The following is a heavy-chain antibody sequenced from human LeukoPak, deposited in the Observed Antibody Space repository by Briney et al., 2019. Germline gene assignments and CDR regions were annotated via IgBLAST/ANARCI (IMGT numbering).Heavy chain of an antibody. CDR3: ARDINYDYVWGNYRSHDWYFDL. Sequence: KPSETLSLTCAVYGGSFSGYYWSWIRQPPGKGLEWIGEINHSGSTNYNPSLKSRVTISVDTSKNQFSLKLSSVTAADTAIYYCARDINYDYVWGNYRSHDWYFDLWGRGTRVTVSS. CDR2: INHSGST. V-gene: IGHV4-34*01. J-gene: IGHJ2*01. CDR1: GGSFSGYY. D-gene: IGHD3-16*02.